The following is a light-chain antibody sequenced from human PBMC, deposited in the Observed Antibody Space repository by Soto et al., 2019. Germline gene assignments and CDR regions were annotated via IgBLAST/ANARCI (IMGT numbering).Light chain of an antibody. Sequence: SYELTQPPSVSVAPGQTARITCGGNNVGSKSVHWYQQKSGQAPVVVVYDDTDRPSGIPERFSGSNSGNTATLTISRVEAGDEADYYCQVWDDSTDHIYVFRTGTKLTVL. CDR3: QVWDDSTDHIYV. V-gene: IGLV3-21*02. J-gene: IGLJ1*01. CDR1: NVGSKS. CDR2: DDT.